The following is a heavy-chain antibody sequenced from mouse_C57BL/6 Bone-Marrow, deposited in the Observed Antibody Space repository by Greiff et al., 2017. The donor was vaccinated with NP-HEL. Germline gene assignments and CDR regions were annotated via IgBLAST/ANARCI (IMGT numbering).Heavy chain of an antibody. CDR1: GFTFSSYA. D-gene: IGHD1-1*01. Sequence: EVQVVESGGGLVKPGGSLKLSCAASGFTFSSYAMSWVRQTPEKRLEWVATISDGGSYTYYPDNVKGRFTISRDNAKNNLYLQMSHLKSEDTAMYYCARERFTTVVATDAMDYWGQGTSVTVSS. J-gene: IGHJ4*01. V-gene: IGHV5-4*01. CDR2: ISDGGSYT. CDR3: ARERFTTVVATDAMDY.